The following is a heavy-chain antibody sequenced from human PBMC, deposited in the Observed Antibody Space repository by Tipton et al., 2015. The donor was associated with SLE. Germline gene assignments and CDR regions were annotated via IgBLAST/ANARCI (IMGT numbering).Heavy chain of an antibody. Sequence: TLSLTCTVSGGSISSHYWSWIRQPPGKGLEWIGYIYTSGSTNYNPSLKSRVTISVDTSKNQFSLKLSSVTAADTAVYYCARGLWNLASLDVWGKGTTVTVSS. CDR1: GGSISSHY. CDR3: ARGLWNLASLDV. CDR2: IYTSGST. V-gene: IGHV4-4*08. J-gene: IGHJ6*04. D-gene: IGHD1-1*01.